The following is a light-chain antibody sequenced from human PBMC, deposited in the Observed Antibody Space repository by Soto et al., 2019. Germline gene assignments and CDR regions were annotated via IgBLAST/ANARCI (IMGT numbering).Light chain of an antibody. Sequence: SPSALCTSIGEIATVTCRASQSISSYLNGYLQKPGKAPKLLIYAASSLQSGVPSRFSGSGSGTDFTLTISSLQPEDLATYYCQQANSFPYPLGQGTKVDIK. CDR1: QSISSY. CDR3: QQANSFPYP. J-gene: IGKJ2*01. CDR2: AAS. V-gene: IGKV1-39*01.